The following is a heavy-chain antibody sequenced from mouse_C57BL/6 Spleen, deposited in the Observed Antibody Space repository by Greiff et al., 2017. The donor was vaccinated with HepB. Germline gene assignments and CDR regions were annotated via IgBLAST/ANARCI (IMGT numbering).Heavy chain of an antibody. CDR2: IDPETGGT. CDR3: TRRYGSSYFAMDD. V-gene: IGHV1-15*01. D-gene: IGHD1-1*01. Sequence: VQVVESGAELVRPGASVTLSCKASGYTFTDYEMHWVKQTPVHGLEWIGAIDPETGGTAYNQKFKGKAILTADKSSSTAYMELRSLTSEDSAVYYCTRRYGSSYFAMDDWGQGTSVTVAS. J-gene: IGHJ4*01. CDR1: GYTFTDYE.